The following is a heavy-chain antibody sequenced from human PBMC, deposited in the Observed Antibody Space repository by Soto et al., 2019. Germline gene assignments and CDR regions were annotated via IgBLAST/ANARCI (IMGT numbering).Heavy chain of an antibody. Sequence: PGGSLRLSCAASGFTFSSYAMSWVRQAPGKGLEWVSAISGSGGSTYYADSVKGRFTISRDNSKNTLYLQMNSLRAEDTAVYYCAPNPYGDYGTFFDYWGQGTLVTVS. CDR1: GFTFSSYA. CDR3: APNPYGDYGTFFDY. D-gene: IGHD4-17*01. CDR2: ISGSGGST. V-gene: IGHV3-23*01. J-gene: IGHJ4*02.